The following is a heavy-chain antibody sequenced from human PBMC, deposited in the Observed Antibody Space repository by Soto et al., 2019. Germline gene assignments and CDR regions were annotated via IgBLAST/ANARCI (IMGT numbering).Heavy chain of an antibody. Sequence: ASVKVSCKASGYTFTGYYMHWVRQAPGQGLEWMGWINPNSGGTNYAQKFQGWVTMTRDTSISTAYMELSRLRSDDTAVYYCARDRYYDSSSYYPRFDYWGQGTLVTVSS. CDR3: ARDRYYDSSSYYPRFDY. CDR2: INPNSGGT. D-gene: IGHD3-22*01. J-gene: IGHJ4*02. CDR1: GYTFTGYY. V-gene: IGHV1-2*04.